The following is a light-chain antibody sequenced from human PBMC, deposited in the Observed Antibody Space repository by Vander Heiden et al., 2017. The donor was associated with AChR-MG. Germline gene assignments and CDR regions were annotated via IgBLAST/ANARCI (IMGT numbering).Light chain of an antibody. CDR2: SKN. J-gene: IGLJ1*01. V-gene: IGLV1-44*01. CDR3: SAWDDSLNGLFG. CDR1: SSNIGSNT. Sequence: QPVLTHPAPASGPPGHRVTISCSGSSSNIGSNTVNCYQQLPGTAPKLLSYSKNQRPSGVPDRFSGSTSGTSAYLAISGLQSEDEADYYGSAWDDSLNGLFGFGTGPKVTVL.